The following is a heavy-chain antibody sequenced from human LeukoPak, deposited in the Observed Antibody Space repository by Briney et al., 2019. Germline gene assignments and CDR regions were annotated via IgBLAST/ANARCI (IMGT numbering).Heavy chain of an antibody. J-gene: IGHJ4*02. D-gene: IGHD3-22*01. CDR2: INPNSGGT. CDR1: GYTFTGYY. CDR3: ARTYYYDSSGYYYGDY. Sequence: ASVMVSCKASGYTFTGYYMHWVRQAPGQGLEWMGWINPNSGGTNYAQKFQGRVTMTRDTSISTAYMELSRLRSDDTAVYYCARTYYYDSSGYYYGDYWGQGTLVTVSS. V-gene: IGHV1-2*02.